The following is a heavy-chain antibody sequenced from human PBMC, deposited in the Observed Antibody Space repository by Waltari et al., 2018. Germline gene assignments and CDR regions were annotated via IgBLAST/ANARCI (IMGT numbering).Heavy chain of an antibody. V-gene: IGHV4-34*01. D-gene: IGHD2-15*01. CDR1: GGSFSGYY. CDR3: ARLGFVHCSGGSCYSGLDP. CDR2: INHSGST. J-gene: IGHJ5*02. Sequence: QVQLQQWGAGLLKPSETLSLTCAVYGGSFSGYYWSWIRQPPGKGLEGIGEINHSGSTNYNPSLKSRVTISVDTSKNQFSLKLSSVTAADTAVYYCARLGFVHCSGGSCYSGLDPWGQGTLVTVSS.